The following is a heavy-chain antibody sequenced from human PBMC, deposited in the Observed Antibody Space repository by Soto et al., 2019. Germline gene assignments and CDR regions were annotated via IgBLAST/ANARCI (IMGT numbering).Heavy chain of an antibody. J-gene: IGHJ5*02. CDR3: ARGWRYCSSTSCYTGDTFGP. D-gene: IGHD2-2*02. CDR2: MNPNSGNT. CDR1: GYTFTSYD. Sequence: ASVKVSCKASGYTFTSYDINWVRQATGQGLEWMGWMNPNSGNTGYAQKFQGRVTMTRNTSISTAYMELSSLRSEDTAVYYCARGWRYCSSTSCYTGDTFGPWGQGTLVTVSS. V-gene: IGHV1-8*01.